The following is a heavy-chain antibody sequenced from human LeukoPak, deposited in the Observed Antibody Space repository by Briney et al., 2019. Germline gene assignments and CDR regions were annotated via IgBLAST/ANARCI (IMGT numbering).Heavy chain of an antibody. D-gene: IGHD3-22*01. CDR3: ARDRPNYYGSDGHYYRRDGDY. CDR2: ITSGGEST. CDR1: GFTFSIYA. Sequence: PGXSLRLSCAASGFTFSIYAMSWVRQAPGKGLQWVSSITSGGESTLYVDSVKGRFTITRDNSENTVYLQRHRLRGEDTAVYYCARDRPNYYGSDGHYYRRDGDYWGRGTLVSVSS. V-gene: IGHV3-23*01. J-gene: IGHJ4*02.